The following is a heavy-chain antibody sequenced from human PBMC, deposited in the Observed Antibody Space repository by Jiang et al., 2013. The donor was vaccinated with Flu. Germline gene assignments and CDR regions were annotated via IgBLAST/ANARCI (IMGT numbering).Heavy chain of an antibody. CDR3: ARDLGYYDFRTGNQEWGWFDP. V-gene: IGHV1-46*01. CDR1: GYTFISYY. D-gene: IGHD3-3*01. Sequence: VQLVESGAEAKRPGASAKVSCKASGYTFISYYIHWVRQAPGQGLEWMGFINPSGGGTTYAQKFQDRLTMTGDTSTSTVYMELNSLTSEDTAVYFCARDLGYYDFRTGNQEWGWFDPWGQGTLVTVSS. J-gene: IGHJ5*01. CDR2: INPSGGGT.